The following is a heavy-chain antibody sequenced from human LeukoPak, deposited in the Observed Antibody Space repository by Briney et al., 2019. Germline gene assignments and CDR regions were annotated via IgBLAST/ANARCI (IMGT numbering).Heavy chain of an antibody. J-gene: IGHJ4*02. V-gene: IGHV3-7*04. CDR2: INQDGSEK. D-gene: IGHD6-19*01. Sequence: GGSLRLSCAASGFMFSGYWMSWVRQAPGKGLEWVANINQDGSEKYYVDSVKGRFTISRDNAKNSLIFEMNSLRVEDTSVYYCARDFRNSGWGSDYWGQGTLVTVSS. CDR3: ARDFRNSGWGSDY. CDR1: GFMFSGYW.